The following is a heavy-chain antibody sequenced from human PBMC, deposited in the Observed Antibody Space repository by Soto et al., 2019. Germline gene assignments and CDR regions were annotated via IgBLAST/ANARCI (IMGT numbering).Heavy chain of an antibody. J-gene: IGHJ4*02. CDR1: GFTVTHSY. CDR2: VYTSGRT. D-gene: IGHD1-1*01. V-gene: IGHV3-53*01. Sequence: EVQLVESGGDLIQPGGSLRLSCAASGFTVTHSYMAWVRQAPGKGLEWVSVVYTSGRTYHADSVKGRFTVSRDISTNMFFLQMNKLSAEDMATYYCARAGFERLYFDQWGRGTLVTVSS. CDR3: ARAGFERLYFDQ.